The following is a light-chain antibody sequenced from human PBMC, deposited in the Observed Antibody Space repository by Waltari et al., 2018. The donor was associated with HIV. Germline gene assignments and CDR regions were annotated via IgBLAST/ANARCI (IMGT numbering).Light chain of an antibody. CDR3: NSRDSSGNHVV. CDR1: SLRSYY. V-gene: IGLV3-19*01. Sequence: SSELTQDPAVSVALGQTARITCLGDSLRSYYASWYQQKPGQAPVLVIYGKNNRPSGIPDRFSGSSSGNTASLTITGAQAEDEADYYCNSRDSSGNHVVFGGGTKLTVL. J-gene: IGLJ2*01. CDR2: GKN.